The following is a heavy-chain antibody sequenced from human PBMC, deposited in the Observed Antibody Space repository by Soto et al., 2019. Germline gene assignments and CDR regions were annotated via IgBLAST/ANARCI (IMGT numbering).Heavy chain of an antibody. V-gene: IGHV3-23*01. CDR2: ISGSGGST. CDR1: GFTFSSYA. Sequence: PGGSLRLSCAASGFTFSSYAMSWVRQAPGKGLEWVSAISGSGGSTYYADSVKGRFTISRDNSKNTLYLQMNSLRAEDTAVYYCAKDISDMITFGGVTRPSRRPHDYWGQGTLVTVSS. D-gene: IGHD3-16*01. CDR3: AKDISDMITFGGVTRPSRRPHDY. J-gene: IGHJ4*02.